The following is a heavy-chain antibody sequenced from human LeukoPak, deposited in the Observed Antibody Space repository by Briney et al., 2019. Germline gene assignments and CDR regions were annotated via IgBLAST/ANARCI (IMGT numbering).Heavy chain of an antibody. CDR1: GYTFTGYS. CDR3: ARDLLGYCSSTSCSIDY. J-gene: IGHJ4*02. V-gene: IGHV1-2*02. D-gene: IGHD2-2*01. CDR2: INPNSGGT. Sequence: ASVKVSCKASGYTFTGYSMHWVRQAPGQGLEWMGWINPNSGGTNYAQKFQGRVTMTRDTSISTAYMELSRLRSDDTAVYYCARDLLGYCSSTSCSIDYWGQGTLVTVSS.